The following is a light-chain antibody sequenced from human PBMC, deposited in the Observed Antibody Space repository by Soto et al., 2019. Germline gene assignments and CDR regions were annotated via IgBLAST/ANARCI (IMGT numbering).Light chain of an antibody. Sequence: IQLTQSPSSLSASVGDRVTITCRASQDISSSLGWYQQKPGKAPKLLIYAASILQSGVPSRFSGSGFGTDFTLTISSLHAEDFASYFCQQLRSYPSTFGGGTKVDIK. V-gene: IGKV1-9*01. CDR2: AAS. J-gene: IGKJ4*01. CDR3: QQLRSYPST. CDR1: QDISSS.